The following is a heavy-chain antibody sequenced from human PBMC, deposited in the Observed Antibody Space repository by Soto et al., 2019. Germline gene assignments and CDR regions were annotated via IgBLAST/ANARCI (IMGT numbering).Heavy chain of an antibody. CDR2: INSDGSGT. CDR1: GFAFSDYW. CDR3: VEEGGAGTGY. Sequence: HPGGSLRLSCATSGFAFSDYWMHWARQVPGKGLVWLSRINSDGSGTGYADSVRGRFTIFRDNAKRTVYLQMNSLTVEDTAVYYCVEEGGAGTGYWGQGTMVTV. J-gene: IGHJ4*02. V-gene: IGHV3-74*01.